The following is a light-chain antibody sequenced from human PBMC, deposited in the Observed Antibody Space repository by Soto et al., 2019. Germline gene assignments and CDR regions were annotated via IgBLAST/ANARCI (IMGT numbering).Light chain of an antibody. CDR3: QQYGSSPLT. J-gene: IGKJ4*01. Sequence: EIVLTQSPGTLSLSPGERATLSCRASQSINSRFLAWYQQKPGQAPRLLIHGASSRATGIPDRFSGSGSGTDFTLTSSRLEPEDFAVYYCQQYGSSPLTFGGGTKVEIK. V-gene: IGKV3-20*01. CDR2: GAS. CDR1: QSINSRF.